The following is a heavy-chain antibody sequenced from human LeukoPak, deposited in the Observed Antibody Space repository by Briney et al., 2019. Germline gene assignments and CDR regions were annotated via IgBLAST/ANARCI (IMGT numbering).Heavy chain of an antibody. V-gene: IGHV4-61*02. J-gene: IGHJ6*03. CDR1: GGSISSGSYY. Sequence: SQTLSLTCTVSGGSISSGSYYWSWIRQPAGKGLEWIGRIYTSGSTNYNPSLKSRVTISVDTSKNQFSLKLSSVTAADTAVYYCARSGCSSTSCYKMDYYYYYMDVWGKGTTVTVSS. D-gene: IGHD2-2*02. CDR3: ARSGCSSTSCYKMDYYYYYMDV. CDR2: IYTSGST.